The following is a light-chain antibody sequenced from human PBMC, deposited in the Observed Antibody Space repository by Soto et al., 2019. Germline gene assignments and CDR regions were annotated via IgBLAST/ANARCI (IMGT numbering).Light chain of an antibody. J-gene: IGKJ4*01. CDR3: LPHNSYPLT. CDR2: AAS. V-gene: IGKV1-17*03. Sequence: DIQMTQSPSAMSASVGDRVTITCRASQDINNYLVWFQQKPGTVPKRLIYAASSLQSGVPSRFTGSRSGTEFTLKISSLQPEDLATYYCLPHNSYPLTFGGGTKVEIK. CDR1: QDINNY.